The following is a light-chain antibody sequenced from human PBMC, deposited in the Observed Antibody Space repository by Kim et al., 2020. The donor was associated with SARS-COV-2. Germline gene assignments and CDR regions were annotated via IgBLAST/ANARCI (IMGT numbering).Light chain of an antibody. J-gene: IGKJ2*03. CDR1: QSISSY. Sequence: ASVGDRVTITCRASQSISSYLNWYQQKPGKVPKLLIYAASSLQSGVPSRFSGSGSGTDFTLTISSLQPEDFATYYCQQSYSTPLYSFGQGTKLEI. CDR2: AAS. V-gene: IGKV1-39*01. CDR3: QQSYSTPLYS.